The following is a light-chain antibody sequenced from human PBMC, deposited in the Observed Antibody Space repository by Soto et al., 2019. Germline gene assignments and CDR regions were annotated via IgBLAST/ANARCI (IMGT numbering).Light chain of an antibody. Sequence: DIQMTQSPPTLSASVGDRVTITCRASQPISSWLAWYHQKQGKAPKLLIYDASNLESGVPSRFRGSGSGTEFTLTISRLQPEDFETYYCQHYNSYSEAFGQGTKVDIK. J-gene: IGKJ1*01. V-gene: IGKV1-5*01. CDR3: QHYNSYSEA. CDR2: DAS. CDR1: QPISSW.